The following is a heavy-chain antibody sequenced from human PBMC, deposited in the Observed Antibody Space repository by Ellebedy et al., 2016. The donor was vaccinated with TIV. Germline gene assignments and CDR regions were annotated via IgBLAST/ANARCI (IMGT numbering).Heavy chain of an antibody. V-gene: IGHV3-66*01. CDR2: IYSGGST. Sequence: GGSLRLSCAASGFTVSSNYMSWVRQAPGKGLEWVSVIYSGGSTYYADSVKGRFTISRDNSKNTLYVQMNSLRAEDTAVYYCANVISPYGMDVWGQGTTVTVSS. CDR1: GFTVSSNY. D-gene: IGHD3-16*02. J-gene: IGHJ6*02. CDR3: ANVISPYGMDV.